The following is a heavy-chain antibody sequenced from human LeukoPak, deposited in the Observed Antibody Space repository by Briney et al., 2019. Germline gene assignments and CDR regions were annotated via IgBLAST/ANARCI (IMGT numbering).Heavy chain of an antibody. CDR1: GFTFSDYY. CDR2: IISSGSTI. Sequence: PGGSLRLSCAASGFTFSDYYMSWIRQAPGKGLEWVSYIISSGSTIYYADSVKGRFTISRDNAKNSLYLQMNSLRAEDTAVYYCARSTSRGRYFDWPTEFDYWGQGTLVTVSS. D-gene: IGHD3-9*01. V-gene: IGHV3-11*01. J-gene: IGHJ4*02. CDR3: ARSTSRGRYFDWPTEFDY.